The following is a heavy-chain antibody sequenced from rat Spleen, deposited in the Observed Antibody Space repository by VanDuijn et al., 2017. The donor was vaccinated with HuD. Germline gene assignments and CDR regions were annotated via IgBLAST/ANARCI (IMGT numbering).Heavy chain of an antibody. CDR1: GFTFSNYG. V-gene: IGHV5S13*01. CDR3: TRGDYYDGSYPF. CDR2: ISTNGGNI. D-gene: IGHD1-12*02. J-gene: IGHJ1*01. Sequence: EVQLVESGGGFVLPGRSLKLSCAASGFTFSNYGMAWVRQAPTKGLEWVASISTNGGNIYHRDSVKGRFTISRDNAKSILYLQMDSLRSEDTATYYCTRGDYYDGSYPFWGQGVMVTVSS.